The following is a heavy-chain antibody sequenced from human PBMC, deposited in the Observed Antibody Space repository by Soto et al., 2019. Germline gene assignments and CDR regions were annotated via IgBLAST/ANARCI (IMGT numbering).Heavy chain of an antibody. J-gene: IGHJ4*02. CDR1: GGSVSNSNYY. D-gene: IGHD2-8*01. CDR2: VYYRGRS. Sequence: KLPETLSLTCTVSGGSVSNSNYYWGWIRQSPGKGLEWIGSVYYRGRSYSKSSVKSRVTISIDTSKNQFSLNLNSVTASDTAVYYCVSQRTSVLTQAYFDYWGPGALVTVSS. V-gene: IGHV4-39*01. CDR3: VSQRTSVLTQAYFDY.